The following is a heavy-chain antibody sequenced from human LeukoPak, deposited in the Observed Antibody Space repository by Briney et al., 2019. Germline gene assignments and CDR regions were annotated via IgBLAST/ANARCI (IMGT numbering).Heavy chain of an antibody. J-gene: IGHJ3*02. CDR2: INHSGST. V-gene: IGHV4-34*01. Sequence: KPSETLSLTCAVYGGSFSGYYWSWIRQPPGKGLEWIGEINHSGSTNYNPSLKSRVTISVDTSKNQFSLKLSSVTAADTAVYYCARGCRRGLLLFGELFAFDIWGQGTMVTVSS. D-gene: IGHD3-10*01. CDR3: ARGCRRGLLLFGELFAFDI. CDR1: GGSFSGYY.